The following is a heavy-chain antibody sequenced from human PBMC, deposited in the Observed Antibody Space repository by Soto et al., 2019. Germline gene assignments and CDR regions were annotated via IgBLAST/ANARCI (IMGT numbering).Heavy chain of an antibody. J-gene: IGHJ6*02. CDR1: GVTFSSYA. Sequence: GGSLRLSCAASGVTFSSYAMSWVRQAPGKGLEWVSAISGSGGSTYYADSVKGRFTISRDNSKNTLYLQMNSLRAEDTAVYYCAKDRAYIAVAGDENYGMDVWGQGTTVTVSS. CDR2: ISGSGGST. CDR3: AKDRAYIAVAGDENYGMDV. V-gene: IGHV3-23*01. D-gene: IGHD6-19*01.